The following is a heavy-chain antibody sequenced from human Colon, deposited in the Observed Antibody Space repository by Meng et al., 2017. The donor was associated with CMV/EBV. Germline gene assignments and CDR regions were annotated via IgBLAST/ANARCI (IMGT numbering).Heavy chain of an antibody. Sequence: GESLKISCAASGFTFSSRWMHWVRQVPGKGLVWVSGISGSGDTTHYADSVKGRFTISRDNLKNTLYLQMNSLRAEDTAVYYCAKVPHTAARYYGMDVWGQGTTVTVSS. J-gene: IGHJ6*02. CDR3: AKVPHTAARYYGMDV. D-gene: IGHD5-18*01. V-gene: IGHV3-23*01. CDR2: ISGSGDTT. CDR1: GFTFSSRW.